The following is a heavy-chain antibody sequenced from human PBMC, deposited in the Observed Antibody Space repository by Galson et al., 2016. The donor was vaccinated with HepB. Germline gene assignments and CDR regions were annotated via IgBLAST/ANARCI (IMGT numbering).Heavy chain of an antibody. V-gene: IGHV4-59*08. Sequence: SETLSLTCTVSGGSISSYYWSWIRQPPGKGLEWIGNIYYSGSTNYNPSLKSRVTISVDTSKNQFSLKLRSVTAADTAMYYCARHDYDSSGYNWFDPWGQGTLVTVSS. CDR3: ARHDYDSSGYNWFDP. CDR2: IYYSGST. J-gene: IGHJ5*02. D-gene: IGHD3-22*01. CDR1: GGSISSYY.